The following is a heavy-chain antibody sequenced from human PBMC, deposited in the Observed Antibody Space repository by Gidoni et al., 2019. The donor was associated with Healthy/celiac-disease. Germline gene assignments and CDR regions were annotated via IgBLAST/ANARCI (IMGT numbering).Heavy chain of an antibody. CDR3: ARDGYSGSYYYDY. V-gene: IGHV3-33*01. J-gene: IGHJ4*02. D-gene: IGHD1-26*01. Sequence: QVQLVESGGGVVQPGRSLRLSCAASGFTFSSYGMHWVRQAPGKGLEWVAVIWYDGSNKYYADSVKGRFTISRDNSKNTLYLQMNSLRAEDTAVYYCARDGYSGSYYYDYWGQGTLVTVSS. CDR1: GFTFSSYG. CDR2: IWYDGSNK.